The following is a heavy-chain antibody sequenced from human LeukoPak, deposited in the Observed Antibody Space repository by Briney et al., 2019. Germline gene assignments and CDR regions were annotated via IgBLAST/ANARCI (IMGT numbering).Heavy chain of an antibody. Sequence: GESLKISCKGSGYSFTSYWIGWVRQTPGKGLEWMGIIYSSDPDTRYSPSFQGQVTISDEKSISTAYLQWSSLKASDTAMYYCARRRYYYDSSGYPSNGFDYWGQGTLVTVSS. J-gene: IGHJ4*02. CDR2: IYSSDPDT. V-gene: IGHV5-51*01. CDR1: GYSFTSYW. D-gene: IGHD3-22*01. CDR3: ARRRYYYDSSGYPSNGFDY.